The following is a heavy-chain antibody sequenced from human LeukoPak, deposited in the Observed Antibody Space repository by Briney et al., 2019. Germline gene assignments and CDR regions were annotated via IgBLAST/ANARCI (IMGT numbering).Heavy chain of an antibody. D-gene: IGHD1-26*01. Sequence: SETLSLTCTVSDYSINSGYYWGWIRQSPGKGLEWIGSIYHSGSTYDNPSLRSRLTISVDTSKNQFSLKLSSVTAADTAVYYCARASSGSTGVFDYWGQGTLVTVSS. CDR1: DYSINSGYY. V-gene: IGHV4-38-2*02. CDR2: IYHSGST. CDR3: ARASSGSTGVFDY. J-gene: IGHJ4*02.